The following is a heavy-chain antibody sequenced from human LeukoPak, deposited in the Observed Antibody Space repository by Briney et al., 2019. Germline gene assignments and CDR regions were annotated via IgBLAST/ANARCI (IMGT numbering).Heavy chain of an antibody. J-gene: IGHJ6*03. V-gene: IGHV1-46*01. Sequence: ASVKVSCKASGYTFTSYYMHWVRQAPGQGLEWMGIINPSGGSTSYAQKSQGRVTMARDTSTSTVYMELSSLRSEDTAVYYCARDPSSGYYYYXYYMXXWGKGTTVTVX. D-gene: IGHD3-22*01. CDR3: ARDPSSGYYYYXYYMXX. CDR2: INPSGGST. CDR1: GYTFTSYY.